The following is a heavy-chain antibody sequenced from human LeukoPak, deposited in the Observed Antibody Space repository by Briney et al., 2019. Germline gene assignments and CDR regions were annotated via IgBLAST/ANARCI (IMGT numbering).Heavy chain of an antibody. Sequence: PSETLSLTCTVSGGSISSYYWSWIRQPPGKGLEWIGYIYYSGSTNYNPSLKSRVTISVDTSKNQFSLKLSSVTAADTAVYYGARWFTTSDFWSGYLDYWGQGNLVTVSS. CDR1: GGSISSYY. CDR2: IYYSGST. D-gene: IGHD3-3*01. V-gene: IGHV4-59*01. J-gene: IGHJ4*02. CDR3: ARWFTTSDFWSGYLDY.